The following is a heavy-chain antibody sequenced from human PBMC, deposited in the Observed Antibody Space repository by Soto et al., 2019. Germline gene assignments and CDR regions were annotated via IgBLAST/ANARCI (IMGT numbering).Heavy chain of an antibody. CDR3: AHPSLLWSGDFPGLGHL. Sequence: PGGSLRLSCAASGFTFSNYWMSWVRQAPGKGLEWVANIKQDGSEKYYVDSVKGRFTISRDNAKNSLYLQMNSLRAEDTAMYYCAHPSLLWSGDFPGLGHLWGQGTLVTVSS. CDR1: GFTFSNYW. V-gene: IGHV3-7*01. CDR2: IKQDGSEK. J-gene: IGHJ5*02. D-gene: IGHD3-10*01.